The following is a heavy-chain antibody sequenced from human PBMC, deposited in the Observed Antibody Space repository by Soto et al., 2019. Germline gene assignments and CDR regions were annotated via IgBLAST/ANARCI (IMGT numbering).Heavy chain of an antibody. Sequence: DTLSLTCSVSGGSISRSSYYWGWIRQAPGKGLEWIGSNSGEMYYNPSLKSRVTVSVDTSKNQLSLEMTSVTAADTAVYYCAKLCQQFGQGTLVTLSS. CDR2: NSGEM. J-gene: IGHJ1*01. CDR1: GGSISRSSYY. CDR3: AKLCQQ. V-gene: IGHV4-39*01.